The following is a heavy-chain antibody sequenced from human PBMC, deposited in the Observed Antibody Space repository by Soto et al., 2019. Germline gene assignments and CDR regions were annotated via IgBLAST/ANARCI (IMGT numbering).Heavy chain of an antibody. D-gene: IGHD5-12*01. CDR3: ARPVTEGMATLYFDY. J-gene: IGHJ4*02. CDR1: GYSFTSYW. CDR2: IYPGDSDT. V-gene: IGHV5-51*01. Sequence: EVQLVQSGAEVKKPGESLKISCKGSGYSFTSYWIGWVRQMPGKGLEWMGIIYPGDSDTRYSPSFQGQVTISADKAISTAYLQWSSLKASDTAMYYCARPVTEGMATLYFDYWGQGTLVTVSS.